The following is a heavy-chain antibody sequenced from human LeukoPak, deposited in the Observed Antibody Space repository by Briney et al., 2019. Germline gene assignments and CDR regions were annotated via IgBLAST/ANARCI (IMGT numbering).Heavy chain of an antibody. CDR2: IYHSGST. CDR1: GFTFDDYG. V-gene: IGHV4-4*02. D-gene: IGHD6-6*01. J-gene: IGHJ4*02. CDR3: AGGYSSSSVDY. Sequence: PGGSLRLSCAASGFTFDDYGMSWVRQPPGKGLEWIGEIYHSGSTNYNPSLKSRVTISVDKSKNQFSLKLSSVTAADTAVYYCAGGYSSSSVDYWGQGTLVTVSS.